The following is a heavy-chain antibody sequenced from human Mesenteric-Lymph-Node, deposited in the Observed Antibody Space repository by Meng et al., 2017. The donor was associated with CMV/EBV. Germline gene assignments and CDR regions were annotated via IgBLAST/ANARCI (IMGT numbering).Heavy chain of an antibody. D-gene: IGHD4/OR15-4a*01. CDR2: ITSSGDP. J-gene: IGHJ4*02. V-gene: IGHV3-23*01. Sequence: GESLKISCGASGLLLNTYALNWFRQAPGKGLEWVSGITSSGDPYYVDSVKGRFTISRDNAKNSLYLQMNSLRVEDTGIYHCARDQYGGSVRTFAYWGLETLVTVSS. CDR1: GLLLNTYA. CDR3: ARDQYGGSVRTFAY.